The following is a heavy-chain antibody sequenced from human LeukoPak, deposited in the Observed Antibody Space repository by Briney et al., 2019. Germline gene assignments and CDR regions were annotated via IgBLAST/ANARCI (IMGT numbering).Heavy chain of an antibody. J-gene: IGHJ4*02. D-gene: IGHD5-24*01. CDR3: AKGRVPATIKYYFDY. CDR2: INTDGGAT. V-gene: IGHV3-43D*03. Sequence: GGSLRLSCAASGFTFYDYAMYWVRQAPGKGLEWVSLINTDGGATYYADSVKGRFTISRDNSKNSLYLQMNSLSAEDTAFYYCAKGRVPATIKYYFDYWGQGTLVTVSS. CDR1: GFTFYDYA.